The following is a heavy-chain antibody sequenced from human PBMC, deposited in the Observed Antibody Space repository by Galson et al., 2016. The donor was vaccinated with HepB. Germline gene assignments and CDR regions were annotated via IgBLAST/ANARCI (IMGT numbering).Heavy chain of an antibody. J-gene: IGHJ3*02. CDR2: IRISGGGT. D-gene: IGHD6-19*01. Sequence: SLRLSCAASGFIFANYAMVWVRQAPGKGLEWVSAIRISGGGTFYADSVKGRFTISRDNSQNTLYLQLNTVGADDTALYYCAKTAPSGTGWVGAIDIWGQGTMVTVSS. V-gene: IGHV3-23*01. CDR1: GFIFANYA. CDR3: AKTAPSGTGWVGAIDI.